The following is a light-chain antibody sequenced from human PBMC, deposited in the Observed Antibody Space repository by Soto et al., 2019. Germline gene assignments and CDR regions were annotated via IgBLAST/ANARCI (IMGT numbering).Light chain of an antibody. CDR1: QGMSTY. CDR2: GAS. J-gene: IGKJ1*01. Sequence: DIQLTQSPSFLSASVVDRVTISCRASQGMSTYVAWYQQKPGKAPKLLIYGASTLQSGAPSRFSGSGSGTDFTLTISSLQPEDFATYYCQKYDSAPTWTFGQGTKVDIK. V-gene: IGKV1-27*01. CDR3: QKYDSAPTWT.